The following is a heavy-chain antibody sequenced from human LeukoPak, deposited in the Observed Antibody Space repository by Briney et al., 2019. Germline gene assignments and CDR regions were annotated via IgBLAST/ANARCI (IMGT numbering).Heavy chain of an antibody. Sequence: ASVKVSCKASGYTFTGYYMHWVRQAPGQGLEWMGWINPNSGGTNYAQKFQGWVTMTRDTSISTAYMELSRLRSDDTAVYYCARETCSSTSCYAGFDYWGQGTLLTVSS. CDR2: INPNSGGT. V-gene: IGHV1-2*04. CDR1: GYTFTGYY. D-gene: IGHD2-2*01. J-gene: IGHJ4*02. CDR3: ARETCSSTSCYAGFDY.